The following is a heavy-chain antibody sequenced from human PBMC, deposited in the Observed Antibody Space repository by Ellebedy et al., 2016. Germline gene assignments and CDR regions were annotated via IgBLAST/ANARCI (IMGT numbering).Heavy chain of an antibody. D-gene: IGHD4-17*01. CDR2: IYPDDSDI. J-gene: IGHJ4*02. Sequence: GESLKISCKSSGYSFTNYWIGWVRQMPGKGLEWMGIIYPDDSDIRSNPSFQGHVSLSVDKSTSTAYLQRNILKASDTAIYYCARPSNYGAFDYWGQGTLVTVSS. CDR1: GYSFTNYW. V-gene: IGHV5-51*01. CDR3: ARPSNYGAFDY.